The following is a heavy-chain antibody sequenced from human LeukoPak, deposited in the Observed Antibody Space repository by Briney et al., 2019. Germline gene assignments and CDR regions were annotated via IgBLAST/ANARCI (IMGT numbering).Heavy chain of an antibody. CDR1: GFTFSSYS. Sequence: GGSLRLSCAGSGFTFSSYSMNWVRQAPGKGLEWVSSISSSGRYIYYADSLRGRFTISRDNSKNTLYLQMNSLRAEDTAVYYCARDRGGLSYWGQGTLVTVSS. V-gene: IGHV3-21*04. CDR2: ISSSGRYI. J-gene: IGHJ4*02. D-gene: IGHD3-16*01. CDR3: ARDRGGLSY.